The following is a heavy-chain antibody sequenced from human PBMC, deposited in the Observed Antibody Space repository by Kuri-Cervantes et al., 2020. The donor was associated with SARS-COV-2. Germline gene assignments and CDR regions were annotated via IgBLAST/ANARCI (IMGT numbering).Heavy chain of an antibody. CDR3: AREVAAAGY. Sequence: GESLKISCAASGFTFRSYWMNWVRQAPGKGLEWVSSISSSSSYIYYADSVKGRFTISRDNAKNSPYLQMNSLRAEDTAVYYCAREVAAAGYWGQGTLVTVSS. J-gene: IGHJ4*02. CDR1: GFTFRSYW. CDR2: ISSSSSYI. D-gene: IGHD6-13*01. V-gene: IGHV3-21*01.